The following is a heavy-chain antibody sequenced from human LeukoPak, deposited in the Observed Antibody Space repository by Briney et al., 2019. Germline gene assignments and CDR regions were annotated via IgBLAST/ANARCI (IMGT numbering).Heavy chain of an antibody. CDR2: IHYSGST. D-gene: IGHD2-15*01. Sequence: SETLSLTCSVSGGSISSYYWSWIRQPPGKGLEWIGYIHYSGSTNYNPSLKSRVTISVDTSKNQFSLKLSSVTAADTAVYYCARATEGYCRGRSCYSYYYYMDVWGKGTTVTVSS. CDR3: ARATEGYCRGRSCYSYYYYMDV. J-gene: IGHJ6*03. V-gene: IGHV4-59*01. CDR1: GGSISSYY.